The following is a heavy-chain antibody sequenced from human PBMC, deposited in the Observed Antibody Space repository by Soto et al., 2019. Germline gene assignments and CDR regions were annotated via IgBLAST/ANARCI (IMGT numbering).Heavy chain of an antibody. V-gene: IGHV1-3*01. CDR2: INAGNGNT. J-gene: IGHJ4*02. CDR1: GYTFTNYA. CDR3: ASTYYYDSSGYHLSY. D-gene: IGHD3-22*01. Sequence: GXSVKVSCKASGYTFTNYAIHWVRQAPGQRLEWIGWINAGNGNTKYSQKFQGRVTITRDTSASTAYMELISLRSEDTAVYYCASTYYYDSSGYHLSYWGQGTLVTVSS.